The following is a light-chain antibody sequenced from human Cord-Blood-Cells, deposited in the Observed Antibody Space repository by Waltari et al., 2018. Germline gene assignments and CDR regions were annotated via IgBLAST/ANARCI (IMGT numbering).Light chain of an antibody. CDR1: QDISNY. V-gene: IGKV1-33*01. J-gene: IGKJ4*01. CDR3: QQYDNLPPSLT. Sequence: DIQMTQSPSSLSASVGDRVTITCQASQDISNYLNWYQQKPGKAPKLLIYDASNLETGVPSRFSGSGSGTHFTFTISSLQPEDIATYYCQQYDNLPPSLTFGGGTKVEIK. CDR2: DAS.